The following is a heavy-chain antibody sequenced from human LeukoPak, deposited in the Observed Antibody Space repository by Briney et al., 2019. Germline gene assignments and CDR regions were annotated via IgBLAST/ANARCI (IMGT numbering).Heavy chain of an antibody. CDR1: GYTFTSYY. CDR3: AIQHYDFCSGYLNYYYYYGMDV. D-gene: IGHD3-3*01. Sequence: ASVKVSCKASGYTFTSYYMHWVRQAPGQGLEWMGIINPSGGSTSYAQKFQGRVTVTRDTSTSTVYMELSSLRSEDTAVYYCAIQHYDFCSGYLNYYYYYGMDVWGQGTTVTVSS. CDR2: INPSGGST. J-gene: IGHJ6*02. V-gene: IGHV1-46*01.